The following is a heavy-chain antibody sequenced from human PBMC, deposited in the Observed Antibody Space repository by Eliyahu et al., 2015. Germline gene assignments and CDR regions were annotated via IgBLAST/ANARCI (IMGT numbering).Heavy chain of an antibody. V-gene: IGHV3-74*01. CDR1: GFXFSSYW. Sequence: EVQLVESGGGLVQPGGSLRLSXAASGFXFSSYWMPWVRXAPGKGLVWVSRINSDGXSTTYADSVKGRFTISRDNAKNTLYLQMNSLRAEDTAVYYCARGWVQLWPVDYWGQGTLVTVSS. CDR3: ARGWVQLWPVDY. CDR2: INSDGXST. J-gene: IGHJ4*02. D-gene: IGHD5-18*01.